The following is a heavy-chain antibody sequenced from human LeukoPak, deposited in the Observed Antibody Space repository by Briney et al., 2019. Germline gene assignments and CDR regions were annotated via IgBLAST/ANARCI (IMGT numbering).Heavy chain of an antibody. D-gene: IGHD2-2*01. Sequence: TGGSLRLSCAASGFSFNTYSMNWVRQAPGKGLEWVSSISSTSAHIFYADSVKGRFSISRDNAKNSLYLQMNSLRAEDTAVYYCTSRYCSTTNCYSFDNWGHGTLVTVSS. V-gene: IGHV3-21*01. J-gene: IGHJ3*02. CDR2: ISSTSAHI. CDR1: GFSFNTYS. CDR3: TSRYCSTTNCYSFDN.